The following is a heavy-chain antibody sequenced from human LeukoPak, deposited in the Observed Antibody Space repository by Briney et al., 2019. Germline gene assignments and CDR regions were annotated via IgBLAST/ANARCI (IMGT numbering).Heavy chain of an antibody. CDR2: ISNDGNDK. Sequence: GGSLRLSCAASGFTLSSYAMHWVRQAAGKGLEWVAVISNDGNDKYHADSVKGRFTISRDNSKNTLYLQMNSLRAEVAAVYYCARDLEDSSPFGAFDMWGQGTMVTVSS. CDR3: ARDLEDSSPFGAFDM. CDR1: GFTLSSYA. V-gene: IGHV3-30-3*01. J-gene: IGHJ3*02. D-gene: IGHD3-22*01.